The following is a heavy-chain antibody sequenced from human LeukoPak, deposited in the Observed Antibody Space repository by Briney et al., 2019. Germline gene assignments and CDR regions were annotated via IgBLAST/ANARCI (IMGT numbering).Heavy chain of an antibody. J-gene: IGHJ4*02. Sequence: GGSLRLSCAASGFTFSSYGMHWVRQAPGKGLEWVAVIWYDGSNKYYADSVKGRFTISRDNSKNTLYVQMNSLRAEDTAVYYCARDGNYYDSSGYLDYWGQGTLVTVSS. CDR1: GFTFSSYG. CDR2: IWYDGSNK. V-gene: IGHV3-30*19. D-gene: IGHD3-22*01. CDR3: ARDGNYYDSSGYLDY.